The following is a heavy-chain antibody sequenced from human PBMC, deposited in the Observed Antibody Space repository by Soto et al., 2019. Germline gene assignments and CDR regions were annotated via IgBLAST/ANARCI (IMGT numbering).Heavy chain of an antibody. J-gene: IGHJ4*02. CDR1: GGTFSTYA. CDR3: AADVGASARTFDY. CDR2: IIPIFGTA. Sequence: QVQLVQSGAEVKKPGSSVKVSCKASGGTFSTYAISWVRQAPGQGLEWMGGIIPIFGTANYAQKFQGRVTITVDESTSTAYMELSSLGSEDTVVYYCAADVGASARTFDYWGQGTLVTVSS. V-gene: IGHV1-69*01. D-gene: IGHD1-26*01.